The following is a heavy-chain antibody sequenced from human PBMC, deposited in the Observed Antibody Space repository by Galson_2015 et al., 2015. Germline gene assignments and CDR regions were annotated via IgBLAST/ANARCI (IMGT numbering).Heavy chain of an antibody. CDR2: ISYDGSNK. Sequence: SLRLSCAASGFTFSSYGMHWVRQAPGKGLEWVAVISYDGSNKYYADSVKGRFTISRDNSKNTLYLQMNSLRAEDTAVYYCAKTRGTPSFTVVVTAIRKVYFDYWGQGTLVTVSS. CDR3: AKTRGTPSFTVVVTAIRKVYFDY. J-gene: IGHJ4*02. CDR1: GFTFSSYG. D-gene: IGHD2-21*02. V-gene: IGHV3-30*18.